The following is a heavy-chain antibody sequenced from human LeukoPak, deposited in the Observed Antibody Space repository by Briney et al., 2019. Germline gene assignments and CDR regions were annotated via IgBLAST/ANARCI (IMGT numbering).Heavy chain of an antibody. CDR2: ISGSGGST. J-gene: IGHJ4*02. Sequence: GGSLRLSCAASGFTFSSYAMSWVRQSPGKGLEWVSAISGSGGSTYYADSVKGRFTISRDNSKNTLYLQMNSLRAEDTAVYYCAKVSGSGWIFDYWGQGTLVTVSS. CDR3: AKVSGSGWIFDY. D-gene: IGHD6-19*01. V-gene: IGHV3-23*01. CDR1: GFTFSSYA.